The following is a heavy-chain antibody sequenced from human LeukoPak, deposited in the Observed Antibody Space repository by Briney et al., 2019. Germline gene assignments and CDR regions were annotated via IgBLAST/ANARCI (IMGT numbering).Heavy chain of an antibody. D-gene: IGHD5-18*01. J-gene: IGHJ4*02. CDR1: GFSFSSYS. V-gene: IGHV3-21*04. Sequence: GGSLRLSCAASGFSFSSYSMNWVRQAPGKGLEWVSSISSSSSYIYYADSVKGRFTISRDNAKNSLYLQMNSLRAEDTAVYYCAKLRDTAMAYYFDYWGQGTLVTVSS. CDR2: ISSSSSYI. CDR3: AKLRDTAMAYYFDY.